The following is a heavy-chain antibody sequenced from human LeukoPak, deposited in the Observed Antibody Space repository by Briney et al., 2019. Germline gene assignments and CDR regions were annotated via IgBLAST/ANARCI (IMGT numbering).Heavy chain of an antibody. CDR3: ARLYPPPLIGYFDY. J-gene: IGHJ4*02. D-gene: IGHD3-16*01. Sequence: ASVKVSCKASGYTFTGYYMHWVRQAPGQGLEWMGRINPNSGGTNYAQKFQGRVTMTRDTSISTAYMELSRLRSDDTAVYYCARLYPPPLIGYFDYWGQGTLVTVSS. CDR2: INPNSGGT. V-gene: IGHV1-2*06. CDR1: GYTFTGYY.